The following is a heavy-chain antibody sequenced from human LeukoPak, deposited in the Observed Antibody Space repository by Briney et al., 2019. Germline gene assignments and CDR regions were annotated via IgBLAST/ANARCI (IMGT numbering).Heavy chain of an antibody. D-gene: IGHD2-15*01. CDR1: GGFISNYY. CDR2: IYDSGST. Sequence: SETLSLTCTVSGGFISNYYWSWIRQPPEKGLEWIGYIYDSGSTNYNPSLKSRVTMSVDTSKNQFSLKLSSVTAADTAVYYCARADLGYCSGGSCYWVDYWGQGTLVTVSS. CDR3: ARADLGYCSGGSCYWVDY. J-gene: IGHJ4*02. V-gene: IGHV4-59*12.